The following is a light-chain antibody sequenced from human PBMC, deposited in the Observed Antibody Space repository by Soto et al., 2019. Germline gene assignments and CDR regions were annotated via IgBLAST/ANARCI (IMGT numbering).Light chain of an antibody. CDR1: QTISSW. CDR3: QHYNSYSEA. Sequence: DIQMTQSPSTLSGSVGDRVTITSRASQTISSWLAWYQQKPGKAPKLLIYKASTLKSGVQSRFSGSGSGTEFTLTISSLQPDDFATYYCQHYNSYSEAVGQGTKVDSK. V-gene: IGKV1-5*03. CDR2: KAS. J-gene: IGKJ1*01.